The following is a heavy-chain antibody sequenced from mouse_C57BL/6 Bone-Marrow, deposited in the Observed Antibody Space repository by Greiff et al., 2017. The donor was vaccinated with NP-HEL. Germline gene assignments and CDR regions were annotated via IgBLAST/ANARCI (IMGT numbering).Heavy chain of an antibody. D-gene: IGHD2-4*01. Sequence: QVQLQQPGAELVKPGASVKLSCKASGYTFTSYWMQWVKQRPGQGLEWIGEIDPSDSYTNYNQKFKGKATLTVDTSSSTAYMQLSSLTSEDSAVYYCARRGYYDYDFAYGGQGTLVTVSA. V-gene: IGHV1-50*01. J-gene: IGHJ3*01. CDR3: ARRGYYDYDFAY. CDR2: IDPSDSYT. CDR1: GYTFTSYW.